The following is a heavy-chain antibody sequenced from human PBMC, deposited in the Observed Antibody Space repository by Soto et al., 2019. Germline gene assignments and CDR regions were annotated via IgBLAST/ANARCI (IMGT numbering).Heavy chain of an antibody. V-gene: IGHV4-30-2*01. Sequence: QLQLQAYGSGLVTPSQTLSLTFAVSGGSISRCGYSWSWIRQPPGKGLEWIGYIYHSESTYYNPSLKRRVTISVDRSKKQFSLKLSSVTAADTAVYYCARGNVVAIDYWGQGTLVTVSS. D-gene: IGHD2-21*01. CDR3: ARGNVVAIDY. CDR1: GGSISRCGYS. CDR2: IYHSEST. J-gene: IGHJ4*02.